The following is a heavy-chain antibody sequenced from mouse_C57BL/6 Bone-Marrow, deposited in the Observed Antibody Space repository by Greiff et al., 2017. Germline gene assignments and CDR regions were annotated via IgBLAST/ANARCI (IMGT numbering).Heavy chain of an antibody. CDR2: ISSGGSYT. V-gene: IGHV5-6*02. CDR3: ARSPYYYGSSPAY. CDR1: GFTFSSYG. Sequence: DVKLVESGGDLVKPGGSLKLSCAASGFTFSSYGMSWVRQTPDKRLEWVATISSGGSYTYYPDSVKGRFTISRDNAKNTLYLQMSSLKSEDTAMYYCARSPYYYGSSPAYWGQGTLVTVSA. J-gene: IGHJ3*01. D-gene: IGHD1-1*01.